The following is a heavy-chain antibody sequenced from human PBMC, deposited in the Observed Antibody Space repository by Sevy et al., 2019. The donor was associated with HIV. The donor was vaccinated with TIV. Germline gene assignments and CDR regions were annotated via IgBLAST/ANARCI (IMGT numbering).Heavy chain of an antibody. CDR1: GFTFSSYS. Sequence: GGSLRLSCAASGFTFSSYSMNWVRQAPGKGLEWVSSISSSSSYIYYADSVKGRFTISRDNAKNSLYLQMNSLRAEDTAVYYGARVRYSSGWSGDAFDIWGQGTMVTVSS. CDR2: ISSSSSYI. J-gene: IGHJ3*02. V-gene: IGHV3-21*01. D-gene: IGHD6-19*01. CDR3: ARVRYSSGWSGDAFDI.